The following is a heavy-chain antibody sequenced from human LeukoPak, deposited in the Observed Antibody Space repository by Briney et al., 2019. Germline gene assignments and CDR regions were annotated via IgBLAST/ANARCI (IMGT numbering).Heavy chain of an antibody. CDR3: ARGRAGATGY. CDR1: GGSFSGYY. Sequence: SETLSLTFAVYGGSFSGYYWSWIRQPPGKGLEWIGEINHSGSTNYNPSLKSRVTISVDTSKNQFSLKLSSVTAADTAVYYCARGRAGATGYWGQGTLVTVSS. V-gene: IGHV4-34*01. J-gene: IGHJ4*02. D-gene: IGHD1-26*01. CDR2: INHSGST.